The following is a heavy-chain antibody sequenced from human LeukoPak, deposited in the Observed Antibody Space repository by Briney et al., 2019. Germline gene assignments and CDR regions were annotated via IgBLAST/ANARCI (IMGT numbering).Heavy chain of an antibody. CDR1: GGSIGSYY. J-gene: IGHJ4*02. V-gene: IGHV4-4*07. D-gene: IGHD6-19*01. Sequence: PSETLSLTCTVSGGSIGSYYWSWIRQPAGKGLEWIGRIYSSGSTNYNPSLKSRVTMSVDTSKNQVSLKLSSVTAADTAVYYCARQYSSLSSYDYWGQGTLVTVSS. CDR2: IYSSGST. CDR3: ARQYSSLSSYDY.